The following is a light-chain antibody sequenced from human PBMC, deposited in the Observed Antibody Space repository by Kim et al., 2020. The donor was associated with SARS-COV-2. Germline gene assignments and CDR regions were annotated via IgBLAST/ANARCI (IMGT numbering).Light chain of an antibody. CDR1: SSAVGGYNS. Sequence: GQSATNTFTGTSSAVGGYNSVSWYQKPPGKAPKLMMYEVSKRPAGVPDRFSGSKSGNTASLTVSGLQAEDEADYYCASYGDNNNLVFGGGTKLTVL. V-gene: IGLV2-8*01. CDR3: ASYGDNNNLV. J-gene: IGLJ3*02. CDR2: EVS.